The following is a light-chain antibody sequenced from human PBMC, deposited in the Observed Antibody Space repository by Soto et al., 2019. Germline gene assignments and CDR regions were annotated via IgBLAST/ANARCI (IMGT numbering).Light chain of an antibody. J-gene: IGLJ3*02. Sequence: QSVLTQPRSVSGSPGQSVTISCTGTSSDVGGYNFVSWYQQHPGKAPQLVIYDVSKRPSGVPDRFSGSKSGNTASLTISGLQAEDEADYFCCSYAAGFTGLFGGGTKLTVL. CDR2: DVS. CDR3: CSYAAGFTGL. V-gene: IGLV2-11*01. CDR1: SSDVGGYNF.